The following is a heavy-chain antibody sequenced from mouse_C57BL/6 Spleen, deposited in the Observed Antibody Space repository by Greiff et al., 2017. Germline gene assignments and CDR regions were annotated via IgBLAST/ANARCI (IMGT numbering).Heavy chain of an antibody. V-gene: IGHV1-80*01. J-gene: IGHJ3*01. D-gene: IGHD1-1*01. CDR3: ARGDYGSSWAVAY. Sequence: QVQLQQSGAELVKPGASVKISCKASGYAFSSYWMNWVKQRPGKGLEWIGQIYPGDGETNYNGKFKGKATLTADKSSSTAYMQLSSLTSEDSAVYCCARGDYGSSWAVAYWGQGTLVTVSA. CDR1: GYAFSSYW. CDR2: IYPGDGET.